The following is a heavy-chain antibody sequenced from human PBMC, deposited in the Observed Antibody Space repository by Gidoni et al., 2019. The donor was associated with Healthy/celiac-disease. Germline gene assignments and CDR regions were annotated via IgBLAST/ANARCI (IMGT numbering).Heavy chain of an antibody. D-gene: IGHD6-19*01. V-gene: IGHV3-20*01. CDR3: ARGWAVAGTEDWFDP. CDR1: GSTFGDYG. J-gene: IGHJ5*02. CDR2: INWNGGST. Sequence: EVQLVESGGGVVRPGGSLRLSCAASGSTFGDYGMSWVRQAPGKGLEWVSGINWNGGSTGYADSVKGRFTISRDNAKNSLYLQMNSLRAEDTALYHCARGWAVAGTEDWFDPWGQGTLVTVSS.